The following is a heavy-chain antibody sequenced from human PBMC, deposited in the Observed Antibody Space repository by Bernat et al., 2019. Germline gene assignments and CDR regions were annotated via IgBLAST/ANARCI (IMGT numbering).Heavy chain of an antibody. CDR1: GYTFSIYG. J-gene: IGHJ4*02. CDR2: TRGQNYET. Sequence: QVQLVQSGAEGKEPGVSVKVSCKTSGYTFSIYGVAWVRQAPGQGLEWMGWTRGQNYETNYVEKFQGRVTMTIDSSTTTGYMELRSLRFDDTAVYYCAREHAGGSYRIDYWGQGTLVTVSS. CDR3: AREHAGGSYRIDY. V-gene: IGHV1-18*04. D-gene: IGHD1-26*01.